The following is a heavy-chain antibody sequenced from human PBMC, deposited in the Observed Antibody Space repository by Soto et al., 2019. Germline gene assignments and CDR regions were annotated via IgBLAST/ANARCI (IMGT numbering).Heavy chain of an antibody. V-gene: IGHV1-18*01. J-gene: IGHJ3*02. CDR2: ISAYNGNT. CDR1: GYTFTSYG. D-gene: IGHD5-18*01. Sequence: VASVKVSCKASGYTFTSYGISWVRQAPGQGLEWMGWISAYNGNTNYAQKLQGRVTMTTDTSTSTAYMELRSLRSDDTAVYYCARGARTAMVPEAFDIWGQGTMVTVSS. CDR3: ARGARTAMVPEAFDI.